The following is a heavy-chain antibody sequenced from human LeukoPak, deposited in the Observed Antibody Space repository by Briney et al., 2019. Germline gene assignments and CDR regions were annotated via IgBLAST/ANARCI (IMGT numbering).Heavy chain of an antibody. CDR2: IYYSGSI. Sequence: SETLSLTCTVSGGSISSSSYFWSWIRQPPEKGLEWIGYIYYSGSINYNPSLKSRVTISVDTSKNQFSLKLSSVTAADTAVYYCARQTSGGDFDYWGQGTLVTVSS. J-gene: IGHJ4*02. CDR1: GGSISSSSYF. D-gene: IGHD2-15*01. CDR3: ARQTSGGDFDY. V-gene: IGHV4-61*05.